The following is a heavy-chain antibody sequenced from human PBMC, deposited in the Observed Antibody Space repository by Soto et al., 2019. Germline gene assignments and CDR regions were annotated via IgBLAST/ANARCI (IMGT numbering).Heavy chain of an antibody. CDR1: GYTFTTYA. V-gene: IGHV1-3*01. J-gene: IGHJ4*02. Sequence: QVQLVQSGAEVKKPGASVKVSCKASGYTFTTYAMHWVRQAPGQRLEWMGWINAGNGNTKYSQKFQGRVTFTMDTSARTAYMELSILRSEATAVYYCASASSRFVTDYWGQGTLVTVSS. CDR2: INAGNGNT. D-gene: IGHD6-13*01. CDR3: ASASSRFVTDY.